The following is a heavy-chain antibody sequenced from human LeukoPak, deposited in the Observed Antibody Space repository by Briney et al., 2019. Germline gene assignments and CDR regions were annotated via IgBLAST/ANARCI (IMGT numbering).Heavy chain of an antibody. D-gene: IGHD5-12*01. Sequence: SLRLSCKASGDAFSTYALTWVRQAPGQGLEWMGGIIRIVNMVGYAEAVQGRVTITGDNSTTTAYTQVSGLRSEDTDVHYGAIKKGERFSAHEYINSSGQGTQATVS. CDR1: GDAFSTYA. J-gene: IGHJ5*01. V-gene: IGHV1-69*10. CDR2: IIRIVNMV. CDR3: AIKKGERFSAHEYINS.